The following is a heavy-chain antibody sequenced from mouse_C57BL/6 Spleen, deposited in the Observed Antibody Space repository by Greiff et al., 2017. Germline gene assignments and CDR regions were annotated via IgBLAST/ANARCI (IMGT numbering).Heavy chain of an antibody. CDR3: ARYGSRGAMDY. V-gene: IGHV1-81*01. CDR1: GYTFTSYG. Sequence: VKLQQSGAELARPGASVKLSCTASGYTFTSYGISWVKQRTGPGLEWIGEIYPRSGNTYYNEKFKGKATLTADKSSSTAYMELRSLTSEDSAVYFCARYGSRGAMDYWGQGTSVTVSS. D-gene: IGHD1-1*02. CDR2: IYPRSGNT. J-gene: IGHJ4*01.